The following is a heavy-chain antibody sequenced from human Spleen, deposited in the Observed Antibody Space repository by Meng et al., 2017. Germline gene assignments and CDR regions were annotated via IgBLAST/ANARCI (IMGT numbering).Heavy chain of an antibody. D-gene: IGHD3-10*01. Sequence: ASVKVSCKASGYTFTGYYMHWVRQAPGQGLEWMGRINPNSGGTNYAQKFQGRVTMTRDTSISTAYMELSRLRSDDTAVYYCTVYGSGSYSTPEDYWGQGTLVTVSS. CDR1: GYTFTGYY. V-gene: IGHV1-2*06. CDR3: TVYGSGSYSTPEDY. J-gene: IGHJ4*02. CDR2: INPNSGGT.